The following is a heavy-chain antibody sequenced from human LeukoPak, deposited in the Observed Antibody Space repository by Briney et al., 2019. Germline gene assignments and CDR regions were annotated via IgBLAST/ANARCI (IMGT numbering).Heavy chain of an antibody. J-gene: IGHJ4*02. D-gene: IGHD6-6*01. CDR3: ARYVAARPFDY. V-gene: IGHV1-46*01. Sequence: ASVKVSCKASGYTFTSYYMHWVRQAPGQGLEWMGIINPSGGSTSYAQKFQGRVTMTRDTSTSTVYMELSSLRSDDTAVYYCARYVAARPFDYWGQGTLVTVSS. CDR2: INPSGGST. CDR1: GYTFTSYY.